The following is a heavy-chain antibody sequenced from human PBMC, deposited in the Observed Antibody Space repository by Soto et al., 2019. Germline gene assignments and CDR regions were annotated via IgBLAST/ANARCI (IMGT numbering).Heavy chain of an antibody. CDR2: VIPFSGTT. D-gene: IGHD3-3*01. J-gene: IGHJ4*02. Sequence: QVQLVQSGAEVKKPGSSVKVSYKASGGSLSYNVISWVRQVPGQGLEWMGGVIPFSGTTTYAQKFQDRVTXTADESASSAHMELRSLTSEDTAVYYCASFSRGTWSGFTADWGQGTPVAVSS. V-gene: IGHV1-69*12. CDR3: ASFSRGTWSGFTAD. CDR1: GGSLSYNV.